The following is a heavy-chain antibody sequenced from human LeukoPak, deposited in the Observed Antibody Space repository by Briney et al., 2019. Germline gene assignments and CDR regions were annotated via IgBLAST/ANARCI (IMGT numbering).Heavy chain of an antibody. CDR3: ARDRPQYGSRRGLDAFDI. Sequence: ASVKVSCKASGYTFTGYYMHWVRQAPGQGLEWMGWINPNSGGTNYAQKFQGRVTMTRDTSISTAYMELSRLRSDDTAVYYCARDRPQYGSRRGLDAFDIWGQGTMVTVSS. CDR1: GYTFTGYY. CDR2: INPNSGGT. V-gene: IGHV1-2*02. J-gene: IGHJ3*02. D-gene: IGHD3-10*01.